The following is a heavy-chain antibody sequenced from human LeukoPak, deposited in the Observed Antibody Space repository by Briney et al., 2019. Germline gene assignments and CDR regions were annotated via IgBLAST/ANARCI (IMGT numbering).Heavy chain of an antibody. V-gene: IGHV4-59*02. CDR2: LSYTGKT. J-gene: IGHJ4*02. CDR1: GVSVSTSH. D-gene: IGHD2/OR15-2a*01. CDR3: SEGYFEPFDH. Sequence: SETLSLTCNVSGVSVSTSHWNWVRQRPGKGLEWIGCLSYTGKTDYNPSLKSRVSISLGSSNNHFSLKLTSVTAADTAVYYCSEGYFEPFDHWGQGILVTVSS.